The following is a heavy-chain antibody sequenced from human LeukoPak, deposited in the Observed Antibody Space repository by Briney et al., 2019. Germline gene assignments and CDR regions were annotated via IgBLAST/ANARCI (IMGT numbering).Heavy chain of an antibody. D-gene: IGHD4-23*01. CDR2: ISGSGGST. J-gene: IGHJ4*02. V-gene: IGHV3-23*01. CDR1: GFTFITYA. CDR3: AKGFWASEMYGGPFDY. Sequence: GGSLRLSCVASGFTFITYAMSWVHQAPGKGLEWVSAISGSGGSTYYADSVKGRFTISRDNSKNTLYLQMNSLRAEDTAVYYCAKGFWASEMYGGPFDYWGQGTLVTVSS.